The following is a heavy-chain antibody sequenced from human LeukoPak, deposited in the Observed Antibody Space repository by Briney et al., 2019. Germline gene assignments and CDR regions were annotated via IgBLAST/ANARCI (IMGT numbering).Heavy chain of an antibody. CDR1: GFTFSSYS. Sequence: GGSLRLSCAASGFTFSSYSMNWVRQAPGKGLEWVSSISSSSSYIYYADSVKGRFTISRDNAKNSLYLQMNSLRAEDTAVYYCARDGGVGRFDPWGQGTLVTVSS. CDR2: ISSSSSYI. CDR3: ARDGGVGRFDP. J-gene: IGHJ5*02. D-gene: IGHD3-16*01. V-gene: IGHV3-21*01.